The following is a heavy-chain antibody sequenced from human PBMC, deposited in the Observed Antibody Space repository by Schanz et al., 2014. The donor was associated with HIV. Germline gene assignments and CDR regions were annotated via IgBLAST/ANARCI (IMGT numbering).Heavy chain of an antibody. D-gene: IGHD4-4*01. J-gene: IGHJ6*02. Sequence: VQLLESGGGVVQPGGSLRLACAASGFTFSSYALHWVRQAPGKGLGWVAVISYDRSHKYYADSVKGRFTISRDNSKNTLFLQMNSLRAEDTAVYYCARVEGPPTFYYYYYGSDVWGQGTAVTVSS. V-gene: IGHV3-30*04. CDR3: ARVEGPPTFYYYYYGSDV. CDR1: GFTFSSYA. CDR2: ISYDRSHK.